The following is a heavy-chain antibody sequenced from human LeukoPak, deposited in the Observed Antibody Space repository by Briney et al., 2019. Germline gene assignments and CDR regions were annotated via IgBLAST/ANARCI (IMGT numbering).Heavy chain of an antibody. J-gene: IGHJ4*02. CDR2: ISSSGSTI. Sequence: GGSLRLSCAASGFTFSSYEMNWVRQAPGKGLEWVSYISSSGSTIYYADSVKGRFTISRDNAKNSLYLQMNSLRAEDTAVYYCARARGFFAIDYWGQGTLVTVSS. CDR3: ARARGFFAIDY. D-gene: IGHD3-10*01. V-gene: IGHV3-48*03. CDR1: GFTFSSYE.